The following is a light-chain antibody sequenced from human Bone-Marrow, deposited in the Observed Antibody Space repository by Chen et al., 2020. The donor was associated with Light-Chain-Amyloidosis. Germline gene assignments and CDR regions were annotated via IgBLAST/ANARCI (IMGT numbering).Light chain of an antibody. V-gene: IGLV2-14*03. CDR2: AVS. Sequence: QSALTQPASVSGSPGPSITISCTGTSSAVGGYNYVSWYQQHPGKAPKLIIYAVSNRPSGVSHRFSGSKSGNTASLTISGLQAEDEADYYCSSYTVSSTLVFGGGTQLTVL. CDR3: SSYTVSSTLV. J-gene: IGLJ2*01. CDR1: SSAVGGYNY.